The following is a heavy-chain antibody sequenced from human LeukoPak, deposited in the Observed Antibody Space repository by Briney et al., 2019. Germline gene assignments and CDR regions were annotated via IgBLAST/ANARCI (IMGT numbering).Heavy chain of an antibody. V-gene: IGHV3-23*01. J-gene: IGHJ6*02. CDR1: GFTFSSYA. Sequence: GGSLRLSCAASGFTFSSYAMSWVRQAPGKGLEWVPAISGSGGSTYYADSVKGRFTISRDNSKNTPYLQMNSLRAEDTAVYYCAKDNAGPGAPYGSGSGYYYGMDVWGQGTTVTVSS. D-gene: IGHD3-10*01. CDR2: ISGSGGST. CDR3: AKDNAGPGAPYGSGSGYYYGMDV.